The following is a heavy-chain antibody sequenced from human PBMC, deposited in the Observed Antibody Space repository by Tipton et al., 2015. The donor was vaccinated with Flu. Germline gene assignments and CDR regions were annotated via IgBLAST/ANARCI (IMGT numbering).Heavy chain of an antibody. CDR3: ARLPRYSSGWGRYFVH. CDR2: IYPRGST. J-gene: IGHJ2*01. CDR1: GGSASDYN. D-gene: IGHD6-19*01. V-gene: IGHV4-34*01. Sequence: GLVKPSETLSLTCDVHGGSASDYNWAWIRHSPEKGLGWIGEIYPRGSTNYKSSLKSRVSMSVDTSKNQFSLRMTSVTAADTAVYYCARLPRYSSGWGRYFVHWGRGTLVTVSS.